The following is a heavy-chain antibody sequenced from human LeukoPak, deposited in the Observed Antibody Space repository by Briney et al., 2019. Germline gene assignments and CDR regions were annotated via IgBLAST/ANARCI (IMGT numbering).Heavy chain of an antibody. CDR3: ARQYCSSTSCYRYFDY. D-gene: IGHD2-2*02. CDR1: GFTFSSYW. CDR2: IKQDGSEK. V-gene: IGHV3-7*01. Sequence: GGSLRLSCAASGFTFSSYWMSWVRQAPRKGLEWVANIKQDGSEKYYVDSVKGRFTISRDNAKNSLYLQMNSLRAEDTAVYYCARQYCSSTSCYRYFDYWGQGTLVTVSS. J-gene: IGHJ4*02.